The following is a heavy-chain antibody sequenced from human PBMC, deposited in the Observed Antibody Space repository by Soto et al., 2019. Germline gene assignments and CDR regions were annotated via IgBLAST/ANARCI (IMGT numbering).Heavy chain of an antibody. V-gene: IGHV4-59*01. CDR1: GDSITGSY. Sequence: PSETLSLTCTVSGDSITGSYWSWIRQPPGKTLEWIGYIYHSGTTTYNPSLKSRVSISVDTSKNQFSLKLSSVTAADTAVYYCARVGGPGNTIDYWGQGTLVTVSS. D-gene: IGHD2-2*01. J-gene: IGHJ4*02. CDR2: IYHSGTT. CDR3: ARVGGPGNTIDY.